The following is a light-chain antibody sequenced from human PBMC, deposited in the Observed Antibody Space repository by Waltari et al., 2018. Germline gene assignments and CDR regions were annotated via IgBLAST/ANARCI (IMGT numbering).Light chain of an antibody. CDR2: DVT. V-gene: IGLV2-23*02. J-gene: IGLJ3*02. Sequence: QSALTQPASVSGSPGQSITISCTGTSSNVGAYDYVSWYQQFPGKAPIVIIYDVTKRPSGISDRFSGSKSGNTASLTISGLQPEDEADYHCCSYGNDVLWVFGGGTKLTVL. CDR1: SSNVGAYDY. CDR3: CSYGNDVLWV.